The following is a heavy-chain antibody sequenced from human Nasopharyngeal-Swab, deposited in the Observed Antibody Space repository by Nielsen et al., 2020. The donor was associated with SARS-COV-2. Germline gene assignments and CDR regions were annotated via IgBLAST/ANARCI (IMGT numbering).Heavy chain of an antibody. CDR2: IYYSGST. J-gene: IGHJ6*03. Sequence: RQAPGKGLEWIGYIYYSGSTNYNPSLKSRVTISVDTSKNQFSLKLSSVTAADTAVYYCATAANYDILTAYYSYYYYMDVWGKGTTVTVSS. V-gene: IGHV4-59*01. CDR3: ATAANYDILTAYYSYYYYMDV. D-gene: IGHD3-9*01.